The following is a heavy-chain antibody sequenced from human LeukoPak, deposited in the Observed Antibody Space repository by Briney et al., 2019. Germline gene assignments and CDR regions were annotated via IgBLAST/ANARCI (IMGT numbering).Heavy chain of an antibody. J-gene: IGHJ4*02. CDR1: GLSLGGYW. CDR3: TRDIVWLQLEY. D-gene: IGHD5-24*01. Sequence: GGSLRLSCAASGLSLGGYWMVWVRQGPGKGVGWVASIGKEGSEKTDGESVEGRFTVYRDKERNSLYLQMSSLRVEDTAFYYCTRDIVWLQLEYWVQGALVTVSS. CDR2: IGKEGSEK. V-gene: IGHV3-7*01.